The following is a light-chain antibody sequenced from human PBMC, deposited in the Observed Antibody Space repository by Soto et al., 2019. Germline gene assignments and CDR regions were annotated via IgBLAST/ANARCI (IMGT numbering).Light chain of an antibody. CDR3: QQYGSSPIT. V-gene: IGKV3D-20*01. J-gene: IGKJ5*01. CDR1: AAVSSSY. Sequence: EIVLTQSPATLSFSPGERATLSCGASAAVSSSYVAWYQQKSGLAPRLLIHDASSRATGIPDRFSGSKSGTEFTLTIRSLEPEDAALHYCQQYGSSPITFGQGTRLEIK. CDR2: DAS.